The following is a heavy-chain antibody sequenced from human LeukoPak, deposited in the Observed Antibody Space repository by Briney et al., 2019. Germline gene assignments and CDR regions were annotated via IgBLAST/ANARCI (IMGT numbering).Heavy chain of an antibody. D-gene: IGHD6-13*01. CDR2: IYYSGST. J-gene: IGHJ4*02. CDR1: GGSISSGDYY. V-gene: IGHV4-30-4*08. CDR3: ARAGSSWYYFDY. Sequence: PSETLSLTCTVSGGSISSGDYYWSWIRQPPGKGLEWIGYIYYSGSTYYNPSLKSRVTISVDTSKNQFSLKLSSVTAADTAVYYCARAGSSWYYFDYWGQGTLVTVSS.